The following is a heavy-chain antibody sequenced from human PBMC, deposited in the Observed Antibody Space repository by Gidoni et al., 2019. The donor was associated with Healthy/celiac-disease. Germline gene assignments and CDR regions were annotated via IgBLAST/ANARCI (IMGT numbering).Heavy chain of an antibody. Sequence: EVQLVESGGGLVKPGGSLRLSCAASGFTFSSYSMNWVRQAPGKGLEWVSSISSSSSYIYYADSVKGRFTISRDNAKNSLYLQMNSLRAEDTAVYYCARDRTGIIKSFDIWGQGTMVTVSS. CDR3: ARDRTGIIKSFDI. D-gene: IGHD3-16*01. V-gene: IGHV3-21*01. CDR2: ISSSSSYI. J-gene: IGHJ3*02. CDR1: GFTFSSYS.